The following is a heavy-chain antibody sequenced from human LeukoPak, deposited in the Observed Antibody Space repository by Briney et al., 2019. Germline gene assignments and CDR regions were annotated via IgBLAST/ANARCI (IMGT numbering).Heavy chain of an antibody. V-gene: IGHV4-4*07. D-gene: IGHD4-17*01. CDR2: IYTSGST. Sequence: KPSXTLSLTCTVSGGFISSYYWSWIRQPAGKGLEWIGRIYTSGSTNYNPSLKSRVTISVDTSKNQFSLKLSSVTAADTAVYYCARGYGLRRNYGDYVSVDYFDYWGQGTLVTVSS. J-gene: IGHJ4*02. CDR1: GGFISSYY. CDR3: ARGYGLRRNYGDYVSVDYFDY.